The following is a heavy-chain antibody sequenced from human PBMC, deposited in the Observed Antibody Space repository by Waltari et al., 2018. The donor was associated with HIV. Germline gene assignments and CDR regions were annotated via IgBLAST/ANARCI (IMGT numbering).Heavy chain of an antibody. CDR3: ARLPLFDYGADVPDY. V-gene: IGHV4-39*01. Sequence: QLQLQESGPGLVKPSETLSLTCTVSGGSISSSSYYWGWLRQPPGKGLEWIGSIYYSGSTYYNPSLKSRVTISVDTSKNQFSLKLSSVTAADTAVYYCARLPLFDYGADVPDYWGQGTLVTVSS. CDR1: GGSISSSSYY. CDR2: IYYSGST. D-gene: IGHD4-17*01. J-gene: IGHJ4*02.